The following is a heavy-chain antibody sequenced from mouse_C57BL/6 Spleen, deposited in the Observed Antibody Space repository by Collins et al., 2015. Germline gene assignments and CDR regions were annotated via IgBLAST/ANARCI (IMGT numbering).Heavy chain of an antibody. J-gene: IGHJ3*01. CDR3: AKPEDGFAY. V-gene: IGHV2-3*01. CDR2: IWGDGST. CDR1: GFSLTSYG. Sequence: QVQLKESGPGLVAPSQSLSITCTVSGFSLTSYGVSWVRQPPGKGLEWLGVIWGDGSTNYHSALISRLSISKDNSKGQVFLKLNSLQTDDTATYYCAKPEDGFAYWGQGTLVTVSA.